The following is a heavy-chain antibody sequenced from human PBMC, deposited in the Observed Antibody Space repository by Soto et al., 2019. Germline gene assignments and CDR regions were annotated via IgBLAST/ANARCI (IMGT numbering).Heavy chain of an antibody. CDR3: ARDQGVLLWFGELLYSYAFDI. V-gene: IGHV3-30-3*01. Sequence: GGSLRLSCAASGFTFSSYAMHWVRQAPGKGLEWVAVISYDGSNKYYADSVKGRFTISRDNSKNTLYLQMNSLRAEDTAVYYRARDQGVLLWFGELLYSYAFDIWGQGTMVTVSS. CDR2: ISYDGSNK. J-gene: IGHJ3*02. D-gene: IGHD3-10*01. CDR1: GFTFSSYA.